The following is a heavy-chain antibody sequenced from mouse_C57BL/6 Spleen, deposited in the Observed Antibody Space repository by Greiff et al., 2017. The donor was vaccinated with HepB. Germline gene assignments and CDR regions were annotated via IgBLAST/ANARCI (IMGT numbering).Heavy chain of an antibody. V-gene: IGHV1-69*01. Sequence: VQLQQPGAELVMPGSSVKLSCMASGYTFTSYWMHWVTQRPGQGLEWIGEIDPSDSYTNYNQKFKGKSTLTVDKSSSTAYMQLSSLTSEYSAVYYCARGTGSPWFAYWGQGTLVTVSA. CDR1: GYTFTSYW. D-gene: IGHD4-1*01. CDR3: ARGTGSPWFAY. CDR2: IDPSDSYT. J-gene: IGHJ3*01.